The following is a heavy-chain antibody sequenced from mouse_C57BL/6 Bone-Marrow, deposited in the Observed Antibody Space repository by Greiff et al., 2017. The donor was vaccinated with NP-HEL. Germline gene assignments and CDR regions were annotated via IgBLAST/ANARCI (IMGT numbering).Heavy chain of an antibody. J-gene: IGHJ1*03. CDR2: ISGGGGTT. CDR1: GFTFSSYP. V-gene: IGHV5-9*01. CDR3: ARRGGIFYWYFDV. Sequence: DVMLVESGGGLVKPGGSLKLSCAASGFTFSSYPMSWVRQTPEKRLEWVATISGGGGTTYYPDSVKGRFTISRDNAKNTLYLQMSSLRSEDTALYYCARRGGIFYWYFDVWGTGTTVTVSS.